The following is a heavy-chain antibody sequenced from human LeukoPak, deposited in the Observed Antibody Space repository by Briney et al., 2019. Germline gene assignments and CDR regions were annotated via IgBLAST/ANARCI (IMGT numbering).Heavy chain of an antibody. CDR2: IYTSGST. D-gene: IGHD2-2*01. J-gene: IGHJ5*02. Sequence: SETLSLTCTVSGGSISSYYWSWIRQPAGKGLEWIGRIYTSGSTNYNPSLKSRVTMSVDTSKNQFSLKLSSVTAADTAVYYCARDGDYRQLPRGWFDPWGQGTLVTVSS. V-gene: IGHV4-4*07. CDR3: ARDGDYRQLPRGWFDP. CDR1: GGSISSYY.